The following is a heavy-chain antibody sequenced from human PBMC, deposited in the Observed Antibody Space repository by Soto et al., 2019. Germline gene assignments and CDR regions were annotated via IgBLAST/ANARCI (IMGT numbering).Heavy chain of an antibody. D-gene: IGHD2-2*01. CDR2: IFQSGNT. V-gene: IGHV4-30-2*01. CDR1: GGSISSADYS. J-gene: IGHJ5*01. CDR3: ARDASGCVSSLCYGEETWFDS. Sequence: SETLSLTCAVSGGSISSADYSWSWVRQPPGKGREWIGYIFQSGNTKYNPSLKSRVTMSVDTSKNQFSLNVNSVTAADTAVYYCARDASGCVSSLCYGEETWFDSWGQGILVTVSS.